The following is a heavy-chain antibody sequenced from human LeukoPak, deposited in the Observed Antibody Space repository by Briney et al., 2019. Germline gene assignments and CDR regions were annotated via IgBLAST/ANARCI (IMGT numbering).Heavy chain of an antibody. D-gene: IGHD6-6*01. CDR2: TNPSTGGR. CDR3: ARGSYKQLASDWFDP. Sequence: ASVKVSCKASGYTFSDYYLHWVRQPPGQGLEWMGTTNPSTGGRRYAQKFEGRVTMTRDTSIGTAYMDLRRLTSDDASFYFCARGSYKQLASDWFDPWGEGTPVSPS. CDR1: GYTFSDYY. J-gene: IGHJ5*02. V-gene: IGHV1-2*02.